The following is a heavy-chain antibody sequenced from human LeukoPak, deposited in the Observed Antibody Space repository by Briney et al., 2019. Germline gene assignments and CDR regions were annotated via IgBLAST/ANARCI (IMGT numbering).Heavy chain of an antibody. CDR2: ISSSSSTI. CDR3: ARVTDYYGSGSYFDY. V-gene: IGHV3-48*01. D-gene: IGHD3-10*01. J-gene: IGHJ4*02. Sequence: GGSLRLSCAASGFTFSSYSMNWVRQAPGKGLEWVSYISSSSSTIYYADSVKGRFTISRDNAKNSLYLQMNSLRAEDTAVYYCARVTDYYGSGSYFDYWGQGTLVTVSS. CDR1: GFTFSSYS.